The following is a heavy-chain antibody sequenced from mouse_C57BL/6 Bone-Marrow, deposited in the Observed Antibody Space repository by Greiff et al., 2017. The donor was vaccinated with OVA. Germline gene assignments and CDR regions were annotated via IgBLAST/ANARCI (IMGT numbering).Heavy chain of an antibody. J-gene: IGHJ2*01. V-gene: IGHV1-26*01. CDR2: INPNNGGT. D-gene: IGHD1-1*01. CDR1: GYTFTDYY. Sequence: VQLQQSGPELVKPGASVKISCKASGYTFTDYYMNWVKQSHGKSLEWIGDINPNNGGTSYNQKFKGKATLTVDKSSSTAYMELRSLTSEDSAVYYCARLVVEDYWGQGTTLTVSS. CDR3: ARLVVEDY.